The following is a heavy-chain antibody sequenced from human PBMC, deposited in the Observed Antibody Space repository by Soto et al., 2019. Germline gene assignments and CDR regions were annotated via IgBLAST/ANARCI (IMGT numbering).Heavy chain of an antibody. Sequence: GGSLRLSCAVSGFTFSSYWMHWVRQAPGKGLVWVSRINGDGTTTGYADFVKGRFSISRDSAKNTLYLQMNSLRAEDTAVYYCVRDLSVTTKFDYWGQGTLVPVSS. CDR2: INGDGTTT. V-gene: IGHV3-74*01. J-gene: IGHJ4*02. CDR3: VRDLSVTTKFDY. CDR1: GFTFSSYW. D-gene: IGHD4-17*01.